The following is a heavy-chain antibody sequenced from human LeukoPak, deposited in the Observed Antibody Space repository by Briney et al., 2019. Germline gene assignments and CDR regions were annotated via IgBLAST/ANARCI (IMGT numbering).Heavy chain of an antibody. CDR1: GYTSTSYG. Sequence: ASVKVSCKASGYTSTSYGISWVRQAPGQGLEWMGWISAYNGNTNYAQKLQGRVTMTTDTSTSTAYMELRSLRSDDTAVYYCARVKVDRLPLFSDYWGQGTLVTVSS. D-gene: IGHD2/OR15-2a*01. J-gene: IGHJ4*02. V-gene: IGHV1-18*01. CDR3: ARVKVDRLPLFSDY. CDR2: ISAYNGNT.